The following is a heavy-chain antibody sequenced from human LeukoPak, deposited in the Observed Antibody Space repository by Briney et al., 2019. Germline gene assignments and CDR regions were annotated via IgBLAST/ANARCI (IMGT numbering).Heavy chain of an antibody. CDR3: ASEIPGIAAAGTPP. CDR1: GFTFSSYA. CDR2: ISYDGSNK. V-gene: IGHV3-30-3*01. D-gene: IGHD6-13*01. Sequence: GGSLRLSCAASGFTFSSYAMHWVRQAPGKGLEWVAVISYDGSNKYYADSVKGRFTISRDNSKNTLYLQMNSLRAEDTAVYYCASEIPGIAAAGTPPWGQGTLVTVSS. J-gene: IGHJ5*02.